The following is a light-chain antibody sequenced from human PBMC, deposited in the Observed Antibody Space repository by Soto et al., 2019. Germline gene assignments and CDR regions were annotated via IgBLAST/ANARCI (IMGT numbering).Light chain of an antibody. CDR3: QHYNNWPPWT. CDR1: QSVSSN. V-gene: IGKV3-15*01. Sequence: EIVMTQSPATLSVSPGERATLSCRASQSVSSNLAWYQQKPGQAPRLLIYGASTRATGIPARFSGSGSGTEFTLTISSLQSEDFAVYYCQHYNNWPPWTVGKGTKVEIK. J-gene: IGKJ1*01. CDR2: GAS.